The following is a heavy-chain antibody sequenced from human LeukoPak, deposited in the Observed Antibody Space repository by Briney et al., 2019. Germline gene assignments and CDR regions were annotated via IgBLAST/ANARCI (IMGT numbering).Heavy chain of an antibody. D-gene: IGHD6-19*01. CDR3: ARDTAVAADRGYYYYYMDV. Sequence: ASVKVSCKASGYTFTSYDINWVRQATGQGLEWMGWINPNSGGTNYAQKFQGRVTMTRDTSISTAYMELSSLRSEDTAVYYCARDTAVAADRGYYYYYMDVWGKGTTVTVSS. CDR1: GYTFTSYD. J-gene: IGHJ6*03. CDR2: INPNSGGT. V-gene: IGHV1-2*02.